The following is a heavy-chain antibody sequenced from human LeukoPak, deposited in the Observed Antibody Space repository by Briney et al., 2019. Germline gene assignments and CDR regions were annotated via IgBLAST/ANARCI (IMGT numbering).Heavy chain of an antibody. CDR3: AKDRPNYYGSDGLYYRRSGDX. CDR2: TSRSGEIT. CDR1: GFTFSGYA. V-gene: IGHV3-23*01. J-gene: IGHJ4*02. Sequence: PGGSLRLSCAASGFTFSGYAMSWVRQATGKGLEWVSSTSRSGEITFYADSVKGRFTISRDNSKSTLYLQMNSLRAEDTAVYYCAKDRPNYYGSDGLYYRRSGDXWGQGTLVTVSS. D-gene: IGHD3-22*01.